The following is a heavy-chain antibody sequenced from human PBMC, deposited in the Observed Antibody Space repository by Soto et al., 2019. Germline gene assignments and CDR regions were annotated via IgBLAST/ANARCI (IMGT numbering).Heavy chain of an antibody. J-gene: IGHJ6*02. CDR3: AKGRSYYYYYGVDV. CDR1: GFNFSSCA. CDR2: IIDSGAST. Sequence: WVSLRLSWTAAGFNFSSCAIGWVRQTTGKGLEWVSDIIDSGASTYYADSVKGRFTISRDNSKSTLYLQMNSLRAEDTALYYCAKGRSYYYYYGVDVWGQGTTVTVSS. V-gene: IGHV3-23*01.